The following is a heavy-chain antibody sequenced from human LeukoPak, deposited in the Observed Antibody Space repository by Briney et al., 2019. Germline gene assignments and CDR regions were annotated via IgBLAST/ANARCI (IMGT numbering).Heavy chain of an antibody. Sequence: ASVKVSCKASGYTFTDYYMHWVRQAPGQRLEWMGWINAGNGNTKYSQKFQGRVTITRDTSASTAYMELSSLRSEDTAVYYCARGAHFDWLFQGNWFDPWGQGTLVTVSS. D-gene: IGHD3-9*01. J-gene: IGHJ5*02. V-gene: IGHV1-3*01. CDR2: INAGNGNT. CDR3: ARGAHFDWLFQGNWFDP. CDR1: GYTFTDYY.